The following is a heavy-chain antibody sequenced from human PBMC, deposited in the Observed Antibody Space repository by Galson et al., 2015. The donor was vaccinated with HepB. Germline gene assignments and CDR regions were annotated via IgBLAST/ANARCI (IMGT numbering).Heavy chain of an antibody. Sequence: SLRLSCAASGFTFSSYGMHWVRQAPGKGLEWVAVIWYDGSNKYYADSVKGRFTISRDNSKNTLYLQMNSLRAEDTAVYYCARDPRFFGRVEMATMAFWDYWGQGTLVTVSS. V-gene: IGHV3-33*08. D-gene: IGHD5-24*01. CDR2: IWYDGSNK. CDR1: GFTFSSYG. J-gene: IGHJ4*02. CDR3: ARDPRFFGRVEMATMAFWDY.